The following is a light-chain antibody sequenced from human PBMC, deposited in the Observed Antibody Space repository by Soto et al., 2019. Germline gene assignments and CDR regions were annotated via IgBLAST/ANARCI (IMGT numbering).Light chain of an antibody. CDR1: QDIRSY. J-gene: IGKJ3*01. Sequence: DIQMTQSPSSLSASVGDGVTITCQASQDIRSYLNWYQQKPGKAPKLLVYTASSLHSGVPSRFSGRGSGTDFNFTISRLQPEDFATYYCQQFDNLPFTFGPGTKVDVK. CDR3: QQFDNLPFT. V-gene: IGKV1-33*01. CDR2: TAS.